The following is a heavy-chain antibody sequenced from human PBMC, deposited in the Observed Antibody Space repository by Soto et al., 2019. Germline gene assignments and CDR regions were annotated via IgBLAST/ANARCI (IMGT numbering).Heavy chain of an antibody. J-gene: IGHJ5*02. Sequence: EVQLVESGGGLVQPGGSLRLSCAASGFTFSSYSMNWVRQAPGKGLEWVSYISSSSRTIYCADSVKGRFTISRDNAKNSLYLQMNSLRAEDTAVYYCAREWDGDGYNSGGFDPWGQGTLVTVSS. V-gene: IGHV3-48*01. CDR2: ISSSSRTI. CDR1: GFTFSSYS. CDR3: AREWDGDGYNSGGFDP. D-gene: IGHD5-12*01.